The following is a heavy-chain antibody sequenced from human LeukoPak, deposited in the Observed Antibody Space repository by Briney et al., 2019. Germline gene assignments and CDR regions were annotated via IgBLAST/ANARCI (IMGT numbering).Heavy chain of an antibody. Sequence: GGSLRLSSAASGLTFSNVWMSWVRQAPGKGLEWVGRIKSKTDGGTTDYAAPVKGRFTISTDDSKNTLHLQMNSLKTEDTAVYYCVRYGPRNYFDYWGQGTLVTVSS. J-gene: IGHJ4*02. CDR3: VRYGPRNYFDY. CDR1: GLTFSNVW. D-gene: IGHD4-17*01. V-gene: IGHV3-15*01. CDR2: IKSKTDGGTT.